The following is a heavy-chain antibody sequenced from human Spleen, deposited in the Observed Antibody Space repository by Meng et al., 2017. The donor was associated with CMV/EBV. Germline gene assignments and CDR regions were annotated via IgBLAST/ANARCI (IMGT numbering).Heavy chain of an antibody. V-gene: IGHV3-30-3*01. CDR2: ISYDGSNK. Sequence: LSLTCAASGFTFSTYAMHWVRQAPGKGLEWVAVISYDGSNKYYADSVEGRFTISRDNSKNTLYLQMNSLRTEDTALYYCAKDGRGSSGAYYFDYWGQGTLVTVSS. CDR3: AKDGRGSSGAYYFDY. CDR1: GFTFSTYA. J-gene: IGHJ4*02. D-gene: IGHD6-6*01.